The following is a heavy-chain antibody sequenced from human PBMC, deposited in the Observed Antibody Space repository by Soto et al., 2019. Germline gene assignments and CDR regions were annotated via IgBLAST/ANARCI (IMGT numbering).Heavy chain of an antibody. J-gene: IGHJ1*01. V-gene: IGHV3-53*01. Sequence: EVQLVESGGGLIQPGGSLRLSCAASGFTVSSNYMSWVRQAPGKGLEWVSVIYSGGSTDYADSVKGRFNISRDNSKNTLYLQMNSLRAEDTAVYYCARDRVESGYPEYFQHWGQGTLVTVSS. D-gene: IGHD3-22*01. CDR3: ARDRVESGYPEYFQH. CDR1: GFTVSSNY. CDR2: IYSGGST.